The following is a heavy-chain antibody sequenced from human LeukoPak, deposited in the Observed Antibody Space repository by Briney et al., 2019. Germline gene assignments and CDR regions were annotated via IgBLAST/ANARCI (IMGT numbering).Heavy chain of an antibody. D-gene: IGHD3-9*01. CDR3: TRDLMDYDVSTGLHHYYMDV. J-gene: IGHJ6*02. CDR1: GFTFSNNW. Sequence: GGSLRLSCAASGFTFSNNWMHWVRQAPGKGLVWVSHISTDARTITYADFVKGRFTISRDNAKNTLYLQMNTLRVEDTAVYYCTRDLMDYDVSTGLHHYYMDVWGQGTTVTVSS. CDR2: ISTDARTI. V-gene: IGHV3-74*01.